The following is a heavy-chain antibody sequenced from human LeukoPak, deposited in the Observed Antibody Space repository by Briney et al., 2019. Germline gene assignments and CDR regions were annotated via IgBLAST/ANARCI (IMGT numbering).Heavy chain of an antibody. D-gene: IGHD3-10*01. Sequence: SETLSLTCTVSGGSISSSSYYRGWIRQPPGKGLEWIGSIYSSGSTYYNSSLKSRVIILIDTSKNHFSLTLSSVTAADTAVYYCTRSDGYGLVGIWGQGTMVTVSS. CDR3: TRSDGYGLVGI. V-gene: IGHV4-39*07. CDR2: IYSSGST. CDR1: GGSISSSSYY. J-gene: IGHJ3*01.